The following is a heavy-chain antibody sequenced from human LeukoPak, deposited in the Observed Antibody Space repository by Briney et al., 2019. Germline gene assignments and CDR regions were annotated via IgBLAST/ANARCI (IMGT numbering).Heavy chain of an antibody. V-gene: IGHV3-23*01. Sequence: PGGSLRLSCAASGFTFSSYAMSWVRQAPGKGLEWVSAISGSGGSTYYADSVKGRFTISRGNSKNTLYLQMNSLRAEDTAVYYCAKDGGTYYDFWSGYYSFDYWGQGTLVTVSS. J-gene: IGHJ4*02. D-gene: IGHD3-3*01. CDR3: AKDGGTYYDFWSGYYSFDY. CDR2: ISGSGGST. CDR1: GFTFSSYA.